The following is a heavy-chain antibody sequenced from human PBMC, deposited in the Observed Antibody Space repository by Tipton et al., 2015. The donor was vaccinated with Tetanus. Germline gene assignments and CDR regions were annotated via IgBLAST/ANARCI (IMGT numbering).Heavy chain of an antibody. CDR2: IDPNSGGT. D-gene: IGHD3-22*01. J-gene: IGHJ6*02. V-gene: IGHV1-2*02. CDR3: ARDRGDYIYYGMDV. CDR1: GYTFTGYY. Sequence: QLVQSGAEVKKPGASVKVSCKASGYTFTGYYIYWVRQAPGQGLEWMGWIDPNSGGTVYAQKFQGRVTMTRDTSISTAYMELSSLRSDDSAGYYCARDRGDYIYYGMDVWGPGTTVPVS.